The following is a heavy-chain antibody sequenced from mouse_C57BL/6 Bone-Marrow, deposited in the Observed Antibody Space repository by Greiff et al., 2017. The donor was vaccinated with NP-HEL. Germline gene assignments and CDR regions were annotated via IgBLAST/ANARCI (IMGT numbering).Heavy chain of an antibody. J-gene: IGHJ3*01. CDR1: GFTFSSYG. Sequence: EVKLMESGGDLVKPGGSLKLSCAASGFTFSSYGMSWVRQTPDKRLEWVATISSGGSYTYYPDSVKGRFTISRDNAKNTLYLQMSSLKSEDTAMYYCARRGTAQAPFAYGGQGTLVTVSA. V-gene: IGHV5-6*02. D-gene: IGHD3-2*02. CDR3: ARRGTAQAPFAY. CDR2: ISSGGSYT.